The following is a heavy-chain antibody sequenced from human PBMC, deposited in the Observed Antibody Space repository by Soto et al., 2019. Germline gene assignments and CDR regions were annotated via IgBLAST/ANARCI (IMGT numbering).Heavy chain of an antibody. CDR1: GFTFSSYG. CDR2: ISYDGSNN. Sequence: QVQLVESGGGVVQPGRSLRLSCAASGFTFSSYGMHWVRQAPGKGLEWVAVISYDGSNNYYADSVKGRFTISRDNSKNTLYLKKNSLTAEDTAVYYCAKDTLRQTVTTLDYWGQGTLVTVSS. D-gene: IGHD4-17*01. V-gene: IGHV3-30*18. CDR3: AKDTLRQTVTTLDY. J-gene: IGHJ4*02.